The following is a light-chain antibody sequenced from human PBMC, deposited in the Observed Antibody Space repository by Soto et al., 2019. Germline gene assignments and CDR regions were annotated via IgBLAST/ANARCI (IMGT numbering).Light chain of an antibody. Sequence: QSVLTQPPSVSGAPGQRVTISCTGSISNIGAGYDVNWYQQLPGTAPKLLIYGTKNRPSGVPDRFSGSKSGTSASLAITGIQAEDEADYYCQSYDSSLSGYVFGTGTKLTVL. CDR1: ISNIGAGYD. CDR2: GTK. V-gene: IGLV1-40*01. J-gene: IGLJ1*01. CDR3: QSYDSSLSGYV.